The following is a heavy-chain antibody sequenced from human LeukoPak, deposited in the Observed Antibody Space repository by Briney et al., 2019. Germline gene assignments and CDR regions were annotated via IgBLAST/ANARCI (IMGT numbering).Heavy chain of an antibody. CDR2: ISSNGGST. CDR3: ARDLRFDY. J-gene: IGHJ4*02. Sequence: PGGSLRLSCSASGFTFSNYAMHWVRQAPGKGLEYVSAISSNGGSTYYTDSVKGRFTISRDNAKNSLYLQMNSLRDEDTAVYYCARDLRFDYLGQGTLVTVSS. CDR1: GFTFSNYA. V-gene: IGHV3-64*04.